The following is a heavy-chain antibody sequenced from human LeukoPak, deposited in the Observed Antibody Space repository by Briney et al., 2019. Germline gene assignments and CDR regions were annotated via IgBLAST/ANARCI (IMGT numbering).Heavy chain of an antibody. CDR1: GFTFSSYW. CDR3: ASSGWYSAHAFDI. Sequence: GGSLRLSCAASGFTFSSYWMHWVRQAPGKGLVWVSRINSDGSSTSYADSVKGRFTISRDNAKNTLYLQMNSLRAEDTAVYYCASSGWYSAHAFDIWGQGTIVTVSS. V-gene: IGHV3-74*01. CDR2: INSDGSST. D-gene: IGHD6-19*01. J-gene: IGHJ3*02.